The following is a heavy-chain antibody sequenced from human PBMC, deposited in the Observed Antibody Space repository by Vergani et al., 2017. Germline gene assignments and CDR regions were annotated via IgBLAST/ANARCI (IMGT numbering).Heavy chain of an antibody. D-gene: IGHD3-16*02. CDR1: GFTFSSYS. CDR3: ATDLGELSLYRPFDY. Sequence: VQLVESGGGLVKPGGSLRLSCAASGFTFSSYSMNWVRQAPGKGLEWVSSISSSGGSTYYADSVKGRFTISRDNSKNTLYLQMNSLRAEDTAVYYCATDLGELSLYRPFDYWGQGTLVTVSS. J-gene: IGHJ4*02. CDR2: ISSSGGST. V-gene: IGHV3-23*04.